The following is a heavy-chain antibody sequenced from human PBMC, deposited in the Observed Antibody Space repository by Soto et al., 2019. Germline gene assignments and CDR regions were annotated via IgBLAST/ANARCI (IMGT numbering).Heavy chain of an antibody. D-gene: IGHD3-16*01. J-gene: IGHJ2*01. CDR1: GFTFSKYA. CDR2: ICSNGITT. V-gene: IGHV3-23*05. CDR3: AMNKYTDSVRRVLFFDF. Sequence: EVQLLESGGGLVQSGGSLRLSCVASGFTFSKYAMTWVRQAPGKGMEWVSSICSNGITTDYADSVKGRFIISRDNSRNTLSFLMDSLRGDDAAVYYCAMNKYTDSVRRVLFFDFWGSGTLVTVSS.